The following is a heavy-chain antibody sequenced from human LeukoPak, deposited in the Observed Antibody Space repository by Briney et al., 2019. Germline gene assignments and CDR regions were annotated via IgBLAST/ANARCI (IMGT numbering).Heavy chain of an antibody. CDR1: GFTVSSNY. J-gene: IGHJ5*02. Sequence: GGSLRLSCAASGFTVSSNYMSWVRQAPGKGLEWVSVIYSGGSTYYADSVKGRFTISRDNSKNTLYLQMNSLRAEDTAVYYCARLQQGSWFSAWGQGTLVTVSS. CDR3: ARLQQGSWFSA. V-gene: IGHV3-66*04. D-gene: IGHD6-13*01. CDR2: IYSGGST.